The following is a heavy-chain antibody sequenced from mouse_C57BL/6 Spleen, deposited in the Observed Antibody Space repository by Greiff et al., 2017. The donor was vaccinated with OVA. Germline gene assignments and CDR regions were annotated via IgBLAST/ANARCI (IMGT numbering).Heavy chain of an antibody. D-gene: IGHD4-1*01. Sequence: VMLVESGAELVKPGASVKLSCKASGYTFTEYTIHWVKQRSGQGLEWIGWFYPGSGSIKYNEKFKDKATLTADKSSSTVYMELSRLTSEDSAVYFCARHEENWYYFDYWGQGTTLTVSS. V-gene: IGHV1-62-2*01. CDR2: FYPGSGSI. J-gene: IGHJ2*01. CDR3: ARHEENWYYFDY. CDR1: GYTFTEYT.